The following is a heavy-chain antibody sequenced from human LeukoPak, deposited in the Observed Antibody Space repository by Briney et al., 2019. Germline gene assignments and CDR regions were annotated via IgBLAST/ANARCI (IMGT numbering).Heavy chain of an antibody. V-gene: IGHV4-34*01. J-gene: IGHJ6*03. CDR3: ARVGSGSYLNYYYYMDV. D-gene: IGHD1-26*01. CDR1: GGSFSGYY. Sequence: SETMSLTCAVYGGSFSGYYWSWIRQPPGKGLEWIGEINHSGSTNYNPSLKSRVTISVDTSKNQFSLKLSAVTAADTAVYYCARVGSGSYLNYYYYMDVWGKGTTVTVSS. CDR2: INHSGST.